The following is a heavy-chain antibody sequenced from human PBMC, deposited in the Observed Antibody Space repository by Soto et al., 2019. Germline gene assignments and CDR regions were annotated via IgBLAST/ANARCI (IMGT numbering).Heavy chain of an antibody. J-gene: IGHJ4*02. CDR2: ITPHGSNA. CDR1: GFTFSTYA. V-gene: IGHV3-30-3*01. CDR3: ARHTVSGSWFPLAV. Sequence: QVQLVESGGGVVQPGSSLRLSCVASGFTFSTYAMDWVRQAPGKGLEWVGVITPHGSNARYADSVKGRFTISRDNAKNTLFLQMDGLRPEDTATYYCARHTVSGSWFPLAVWGQGPLVTVSS. D-gene: IGHD2-15*01.